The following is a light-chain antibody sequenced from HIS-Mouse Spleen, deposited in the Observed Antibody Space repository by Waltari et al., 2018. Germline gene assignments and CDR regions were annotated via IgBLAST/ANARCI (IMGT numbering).Light chain of an antibody. J-gene: IGLJ2*01. V-gene: IGLV2-8*01. CDR1: STNVVGLNY. CDR3: SSYAGSNIVV. Sequence: QPALTQPPPPSGPPGQPATIPSPGTSTNVVGLNYFPGYQQHPGKAPKLMIYEVSKRPSGVPDRFSGSKSGNTASLTVSGLQAEDEADYYCSSYAGSNIVVFGGGTKLTVL. CDR2: EVS.